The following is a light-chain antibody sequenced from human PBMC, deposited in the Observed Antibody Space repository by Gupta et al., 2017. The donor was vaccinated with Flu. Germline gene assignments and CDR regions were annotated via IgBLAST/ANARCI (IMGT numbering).Light chain of an antibody. Sequence: QSVLTQPPSVSGAPGQRVTISCTGNSSNIGAGYDVHWYQQLPRRAPKLLIHGNSIRPSGVPDRFSGSRSGTSGSLVIAGLQAEDEADYYCQSYDSKLSGPMVFGGGTKVTVL. V-gene: IGLV1-40*01. CDR3: QSYDSKLSGPMV. CDR2: GNS. J-gene: IGLJ3*02. CDR1: SSNIGAGYD.